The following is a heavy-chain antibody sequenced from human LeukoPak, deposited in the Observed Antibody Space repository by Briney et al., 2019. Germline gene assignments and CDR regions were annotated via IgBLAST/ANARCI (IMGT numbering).Heavy chain of an antibody. Sequence: ASVKVSCKASGYTFTSYDINWVRQATGQGLEWMGWMNPNSGNTGYAQKFQGRVTITRNTSISTAYMELSSLRSEDTAVYYCARGVRYYDSSGYYDWFDPWGQETLVTVSS. V-gene: IGHV1-8*03. J-gene: IGHJ5*02. CDR1: GYTFTSYD. CDR3: ARGVRYYDSSGYYDWFDP. CDR2: MNPNSGNT. D-gene: IGHD3-22*01.